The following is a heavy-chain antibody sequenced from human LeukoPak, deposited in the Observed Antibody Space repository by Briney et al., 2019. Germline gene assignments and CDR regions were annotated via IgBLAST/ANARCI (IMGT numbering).Heavy chain of an antibody. V-gene: IGHV1-46*01. CDR3: AQDPTSYCSAGSCYLVS. D-gene: IGHD2-15*01. J-gene: IGHJ4*02. CDR2: INPSGGST. Sequence: ASVKVSCKASGYTFTSYYMHWVRQAPGQGLEWMGIINPSGGSTSYAQKFQGRVTMTRDTSTSTVYMELSSLRSEDTAVYYCAQDPTSYCSAGSCYLVSWGQGTLVTVSS. CDR1: GYTFTSYY.